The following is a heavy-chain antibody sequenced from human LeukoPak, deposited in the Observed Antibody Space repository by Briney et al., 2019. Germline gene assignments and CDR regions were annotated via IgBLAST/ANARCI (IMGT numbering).Heavy chain of an antibody. CDR2: INPNSGGT. V-gene: IGHV1-2*02. Sequence: ASVKVSCKASGYTFTGHYMHWVRQAPGQGLEWMGWINPNSGGTNYAQKFQGRVTMTRDSSISTAYMELSRLRSDDTAVYYCARIAVAGIGFFDYWGQGTLVTVSS. CDR3: ARIAVAGIGFFDY. CDR1: GYTFTGHY. J-gene: IGHJ4*02. D-gene: IGHD6-19*01.